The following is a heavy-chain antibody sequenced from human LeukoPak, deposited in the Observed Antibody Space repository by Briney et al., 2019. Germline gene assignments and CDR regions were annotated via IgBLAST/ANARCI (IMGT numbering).Heavy chain of an antibody. D-gene: IGHD3-10*01. CDR2: MNPNSGNT. Sequence: ASVKVSCKASGYTFTSYDINWVRQATGQGLEWMGWMNPNSGNTGYAQKFQSRVTITRNNSISTAYMELSSLRSEDTAVYYCTRSGSYRSWFDPWGQGTLVTVSS. J-gene: IGHJ5*02. CDR1: GYTFTSYD. CDR3: TRSGSYRSWFDP. V-gene: IGHV1-8*01.